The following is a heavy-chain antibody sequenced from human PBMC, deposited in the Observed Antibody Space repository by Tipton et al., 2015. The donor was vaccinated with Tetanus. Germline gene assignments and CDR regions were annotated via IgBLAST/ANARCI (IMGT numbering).Heavy chain of an antibody. J-gene: IGHJ3*02. V-gene: IGHV3-53*01. CDR1: GFAVSDKY. CDR3: ARQWDSIGLSAFDI. CDR2: IYGGGVK. Sequence: QLVQSGGGLIRPGGSLTLSCAASGFAVSDKYINWVRQAPGKGLEWVSLIYGGGVKYYADSVKGRFTISRDNSKNTVYLQMSSLRAEDTAVYYCARQWDSIGLSAFDIWGQGTMVTVSS. D-gene: IGHD3-22*01.